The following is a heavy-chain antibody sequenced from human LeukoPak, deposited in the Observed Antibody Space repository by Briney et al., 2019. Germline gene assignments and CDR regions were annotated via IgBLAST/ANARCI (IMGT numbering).Heavy chain of an antibody. CDR3: AREKVNWNADWFDP. CDR2: IYTSGST. D-gene: IGHD1-1*01. CDR1: GGSISTYY. V-gene: IGHV4-4*07. J-gene: IGHJ5*02. Sequence: LSETLSLTCTVSGGSISTYYWSWSRQPAGKGLEWIGRIYTSGSTNYNPSLKSRVTMSVDTSNNQFSLKLSSVTAADTAVYYCAREKVNWNADWFDPWGQATLFSVSS.